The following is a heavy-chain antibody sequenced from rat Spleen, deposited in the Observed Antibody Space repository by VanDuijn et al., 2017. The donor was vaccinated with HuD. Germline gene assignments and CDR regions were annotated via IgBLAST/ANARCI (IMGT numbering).Heavy chain of an antibody. V-gene: IGHV5-27*01. CDR1: GFNFRDYA. D-gene: IGHD1-12*02. Sequence: EVQLVESGGDLVQPGRSLKLSCAASGFNFRDYAMAWVRQAPKKGLEWVATISSEGRSSYYRDSVKGRFTISRDNAKSTLYLQMDSLRSEDTATYYCTTVRWGDYWGQGVMVTVSS. CDR2: ISSEGRSS. CDR3: TTVRWGDY. J-gene: IGHJ2*01.